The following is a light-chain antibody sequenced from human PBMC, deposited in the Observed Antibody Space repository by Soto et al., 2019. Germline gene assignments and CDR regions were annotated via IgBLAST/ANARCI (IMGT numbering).Light chain of an antibody. J-gene: IGKJ5*01. V-gene: IGKV2-30*02. CDR3: MQGTHWPIT. CDR1: QSLVHSDGIAY. Sequence: DFVMTQSALSLPVTLGEPASISCRSSQSLVHSDGIAYFSWFQQRPGRSPRRXIYKVSNRDSGVPARFSGSGSGTDFALKISRVEAEDVGVYYCMQGTHWPITFGQGTRLEIK. CDR2: KVS.